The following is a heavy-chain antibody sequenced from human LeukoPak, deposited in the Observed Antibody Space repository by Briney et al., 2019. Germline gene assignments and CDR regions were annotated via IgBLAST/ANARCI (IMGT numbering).Heavy chain of an antibody. CDR3: AKDSVTTGSFDY. V-gene: IGHV3-30*18. D-gene: IGHD4-17*01. J-gene: IGHJ4*02. CDR2: ISYDGSNK. Sequence: GGSLRLSCAASGFTFSSYGMHWVRQAPGKGLEWVAVISYDGSNKYYADSVKGRFTISRDNSKNTLYLQMNSLRAEDTAVYYCAKDSVTTGSFDYWAREPWSPSPQ. CDR1: GFTFSSYG.